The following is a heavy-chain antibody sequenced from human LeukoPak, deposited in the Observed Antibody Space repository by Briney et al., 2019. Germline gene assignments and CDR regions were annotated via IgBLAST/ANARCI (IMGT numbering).Heavy chain of an antibody. V-gene: IGHV3-33*08. CDR1: GFTFSSYG. J-gene: IGHJ6*02. D-gene: IGHD6-13*01. Sequence: PGGSLRLSCAASGFTFSSYGMHWVRQAPGKGLEWVAVIWYDGSNEYYADSVKGRFTISRDNSKNTLYLQMNSLRAEDTAVYYCARDLLDGATLKQQLSQRGINYYYYYGMDVWGQGTTVTVSS. CDR2: IWYDGSNE. CDR3: ARDLLDGATLKQQLSQRGINYYYYYGMDV.